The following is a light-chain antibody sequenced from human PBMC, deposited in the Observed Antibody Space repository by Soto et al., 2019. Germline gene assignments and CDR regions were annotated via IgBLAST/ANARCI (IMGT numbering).Light chain of an antibody. CDR1: QSVYINS. CDR3: QQRNSRYT. J-gene: IGKJ2*01. Sequence: EVVLTQSPGTLSLSPGESATLSCRASQSVYINSLAWYQHKRGRAPRLLIYGASTRATAVPDRFTGSGSGTDFALTISSLEPEDAAVYYCQQRNSRYTFGPGTKLEIK. CDR2: GAS. V-gene: IGKV3D-20*02.